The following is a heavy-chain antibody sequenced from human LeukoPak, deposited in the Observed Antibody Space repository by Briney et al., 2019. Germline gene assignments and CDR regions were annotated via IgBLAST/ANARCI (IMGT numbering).Heavy chain of an antibody. J-gene: IGHJ3*02. Sequence: ASVKVSCKASGYTFTSYGISWVRQAPGQGLEWMGWISAYNGNTNYAQKLQGRVTITADKSTSTAYMELSSLRSEDTAVYYCARDGAAAGTDAFDIWGQGTMVTVSS. CDR2: ISAYNGNT. CDR1: GYTFTSYG. CDR3: ARDGAAAGTDAFDI. D-gene: IGHD6-13*01. V-gene: IGHV1-18*04.